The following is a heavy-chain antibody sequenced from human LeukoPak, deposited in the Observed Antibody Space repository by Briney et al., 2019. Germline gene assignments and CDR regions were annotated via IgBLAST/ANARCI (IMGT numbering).Heavy chain of an antibody. Sequence: PSENLSLTCNVSGGSISSGGYYWSWIRQPPGKGLEWIGYIYHSGSTYYNPSLKSRVTISVDRSKNQFSLKLSSVTAADTAVYYCARAPYSSYGDYWGQGTLVTVAS. D-gene: IGHD3-22*01. CDR2: IYHSGST. CDR1: GGSISSGGYY. V-gene: IGHV4-30-2*01. J-gene: IGHJ4*02. CDR3: ARAPYSSYGDY.